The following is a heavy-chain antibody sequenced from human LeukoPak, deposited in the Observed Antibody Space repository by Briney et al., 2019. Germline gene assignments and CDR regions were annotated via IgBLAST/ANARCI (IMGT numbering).Heavy chain of an antibody. CDR1: GFTFRDYW. CDR2: IQSDGNEK. Sequence: GGSLRLSCGASGFTFRDYWMSWVRQAPGKGLEWVANIQSDGNEKSYIDSVQGRFTISRDNAKTSLYLQMNSLRAEDTAVYYCARDSAVATYYGVDVWGQGTTVTVSS. D-gene: IGHD6-19*01. J-gene: IGHJ6*02. CDR3: ARDSAVATYYGVDV. V-gene: IGHV3-7*01.